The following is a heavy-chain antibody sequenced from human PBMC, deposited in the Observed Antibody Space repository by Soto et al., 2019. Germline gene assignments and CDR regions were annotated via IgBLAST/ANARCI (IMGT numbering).Heavy chain of an antibody. V-gene: IGHV1-69*13. CDR2: IIPIFNTI. D-gene: IGHD3-22*01. CDR1: GGTFSSNA. CDR3: ARVRRERMTMIGRVGAFDS. J-gene: IGHJ3*02. Sequence: SVKVSCKASGGTFSSNAINWVRQAPGQGLEWMGGIIPIFNTIDYAQKFQARVTITADDSTTTAYMELNSLRSEYTAVYYCARVRRERMTMIGRVGAFDSWGQGTMVTVSS.